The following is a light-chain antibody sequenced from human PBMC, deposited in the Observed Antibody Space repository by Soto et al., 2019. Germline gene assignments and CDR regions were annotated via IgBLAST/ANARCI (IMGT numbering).Light chain of an antibody. CDR2: WAT. Sequence: NCKSSQSVLHSSNNKNYLAWYQQKPGQPPKLLIYWATTRESGVPDRFSGSGSGTDFTLTVSGLQAEDVAIYYCHQYFRSPITFGGGTKVDIK. J-gene: IGKJ4*01. CDR1: QSVLHSSNNKNY. CDR3: HQYFRSPIT. V-gene: IGKV4-1*01.